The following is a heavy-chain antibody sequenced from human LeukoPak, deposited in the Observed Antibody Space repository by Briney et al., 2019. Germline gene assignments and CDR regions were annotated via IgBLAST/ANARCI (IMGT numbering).Heavy chain of an antibody. D-gene: IGHD4-11*01. CDR3: ARDLRSGPRVTTFDY. J-gene: IGHJ4*02. V-gene: IGHV3-30*02. Sequence: GGSLRLSCAASGFTFSSYGMHWVRQAPGKGLEWVAFIRYDGSNKYYADSVKGRFTISRDNAKNTLYLQMNSLRAEDTAVYYCARDLRSGPRVTTFDYWGQGTLVTVSS. CDR2: IRYDGSNK. CDR1: GFTFSSYG.